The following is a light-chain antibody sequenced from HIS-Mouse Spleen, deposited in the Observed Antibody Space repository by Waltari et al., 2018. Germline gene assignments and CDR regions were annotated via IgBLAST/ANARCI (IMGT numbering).Light chain of an antibody. V-gene: IGLV1-44*01. CDR3: AAWDDSLNGPV. CDR1: SSNIGSNT. CDR2: SNQ. J-gene: IGLJ2*01. Sequence: QSVLTQPPSASGTPGQRVTISCSGSSSNIGSNTVNWYQQLPGTAPKLLIYSNQQRPSGVPDRCSGSKSGTSASLAISGLQSEDEADYYCAAWDDSLNGPVFGGGTKLTVL.